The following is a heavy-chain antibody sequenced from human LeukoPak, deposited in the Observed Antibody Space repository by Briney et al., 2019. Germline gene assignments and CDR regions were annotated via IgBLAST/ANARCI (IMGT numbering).Heavy chain of an antibody. J-gene: IGHJ4*02. V-gene: IGHV3-33*01. CDR3: ASYDSSGYYLDY. D-gene: IGHD3-22*01. CDR1: GFTFSSYG. CDR2: IWYDGSNK. Sequence: GGSLRLSCAASGFTFSSYGMHLVRQAPGKGLEWVAVIWYDGSNKYYADSVKGRFTISRDNSKNTLYLQMNSLRAEDTAVYYCASYDSSGYYLDYWGQGTLVTVSS.